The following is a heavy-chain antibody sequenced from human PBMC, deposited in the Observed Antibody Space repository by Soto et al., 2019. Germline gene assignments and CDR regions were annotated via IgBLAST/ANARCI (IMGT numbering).Heavy chain of an antibody. V-gene: IGHV1-3*01. D-gene: IGHD3-22*01. Sequence: ASVKVSCKASGYTFTSYAMHWVRQAPGQRLEWMGWINAGNGNTKYSQKFQGRVTITRDTSASTAYMELSSLRSEDTAVYYCAREGCVTMIVLSHFDYWGQGTLVTVSS. J-gene: IGHJ4*02. CDR1: GYTFTSYA. CDR3: AREGCVTMIVLSHFDY. CDR2: INAGNGNT.